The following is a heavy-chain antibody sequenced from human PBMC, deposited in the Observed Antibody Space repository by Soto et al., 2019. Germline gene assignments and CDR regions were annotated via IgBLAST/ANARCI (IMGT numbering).Heavy chain of an antibody. CDR1: GGPISSGGYY. V-gene: IGHV4-31*03. J-gene: IGHJ5*02. CDR2: IYYSGST. D-gene: IGHD2-15*01. CDR3: ARGRAAGSCTFDH. Sequence: PSLTCTVSGGPISSGGYYWSWIRQHPGKGLEWIGYIYYSGSTFYNPSLKSRLSISVDTSKNQFYLELHSVTAADTAVYYGARGRAAGSCTFDHWGQGTQVTVSS.